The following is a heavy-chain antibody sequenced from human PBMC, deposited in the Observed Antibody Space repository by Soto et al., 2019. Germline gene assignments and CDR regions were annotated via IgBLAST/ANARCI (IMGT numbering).Heavy chain of an antibody. CDR2: INPSGGST. V-gene: IGHV1-46*01. CDR1: GYTFTSYY. CDR3: AAPAAKGGYYYYGMDV. Sequence: ASVKVSCKASGYTFTSYYMHWVRQAPGQGLEWMGIINPSGGSTSYAQKFQGRVTMTRDTSTSTVYMELSSLRSEDTAVYYCAAPAAKGGYYYYGMDVWGQGTTVTVSS. J-gene: IGHJ6*02. D-gene: IGHD6-13*01.